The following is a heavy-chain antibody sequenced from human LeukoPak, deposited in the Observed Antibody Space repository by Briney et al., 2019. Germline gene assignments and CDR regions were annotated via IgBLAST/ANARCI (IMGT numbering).Heavy chain of an antibody. V-gene: IGHV2-5*01. CDR3: AHYGDYRFMYYFDY. Sequence: SGPTLVNPTQTLTLTCTFSGFSLSTSGVGVGWIRQSPGKALEWLALIYWNDDNRYSPSLKSRLTITKDTSKNQVVLTMTNMDPVGTATYYCAHYGDYRFMYYFDYWGQGTLVTVSS. CDR2: IYWNDDN. D-gene: IGHD4-17*01. CDR1: GFSLSTSGVG. J-gene: IGHJ4*02.